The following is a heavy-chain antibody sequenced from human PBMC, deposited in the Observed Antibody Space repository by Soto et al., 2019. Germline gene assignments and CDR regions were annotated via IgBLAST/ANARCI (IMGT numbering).Heavy chain of an antibody. D-gene: IGHD7-27*01. J-gene: IGHJ4*02. Sequence: QLQLQESGPGLVKPSETLSLTCTVSGGSISSSSYYWGWIRQPPGKGLEWIGSIYYSGSTYYNPSLKSRVTISVDTSKNQFSLKLSSVTAADTAVYYCARHGFEEAYWGFLGYWGQGTLVTVSS. CDR3: ARHGFEEAYWGFLGY. V-gene: IGHV4-39*01. CDR1: GGSISSSSYY. CDR2: IYYSGST.